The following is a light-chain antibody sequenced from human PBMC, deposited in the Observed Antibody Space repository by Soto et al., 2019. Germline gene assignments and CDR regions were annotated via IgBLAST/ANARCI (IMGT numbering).Light chain of an antibody. Sequence: DIVLTQSPGTLSVSPGERATLSCRASQTISSNYLAWYQQKPGQPPSLLIYGTSSRATGIPDRFSGSGSGTDFTLTISSLEPEDSAIYYCQQYTSWTFGQGTKVEIK. V-gene: IGKV3-20*01. CDR1: QTISSNY. CDR2: GTS. CDR3: QQYTSWT. J-gene: IGKJ1*01.